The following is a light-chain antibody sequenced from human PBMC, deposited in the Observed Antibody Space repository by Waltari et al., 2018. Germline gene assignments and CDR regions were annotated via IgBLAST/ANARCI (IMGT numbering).Light chain of an antibody. V-gene: IGLV2-14*01. Sequence: QSALPQPASVSGSPGQSLPIPCAGTSRDVGFYNYVSWYQQHTGKAPKLMSYDVSKRPSRVSNRFSGSTCGNTASLTISGIQAEDEADYYCSSLAGSSSGVFCGGTKLTVL. CDR1: SRDVGFYNY. J-gene: IGLJ3*02. CDR3: SSLAGSSSGV. CDR2: DVS.